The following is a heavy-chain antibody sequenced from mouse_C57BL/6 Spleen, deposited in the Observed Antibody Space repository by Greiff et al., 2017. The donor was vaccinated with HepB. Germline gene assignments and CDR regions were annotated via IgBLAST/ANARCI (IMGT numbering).Heavy chain of an antibody. D-gene: IGHD1-1*01. CDR1: GYSFTGYY. Sequence: VQLQQSGPELVKPGASVKISCKASGYSFTGYYMNWVKQSPEKSLEWIGEINPSTGGTTYNQKFKAKATLTVDKSSSTAYMQIKSLTSEDSAVYYCARPYGHWYFDVWGTGTTVTVSS. CDR3: ARPYGHWYFDV. V-gene: IGHV1-42*01. J-gene: IGHJ1*03. CDR2: INPSTGGT.